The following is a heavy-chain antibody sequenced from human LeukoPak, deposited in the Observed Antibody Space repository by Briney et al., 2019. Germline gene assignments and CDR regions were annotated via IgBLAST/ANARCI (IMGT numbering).Heavy chain of an antibody. Sequence: GGSLRLSCAASGFTFSRSWMHWVRQAPGKGLVWVSRINTDESITSYADSVQGRFTISRDNAKNTLYLQMNSLRADDTAVYFCARKGGSGWDPLDSWGQGTLVTVSS. CDR2: INTDESIT. J-gene: IGHJ4*02. CDR3: ARKGGSGWDPLDS. V-gene: IGHV3-74*01. CDR1: GFTFSRSW. D-gene: IGHD6-19*01.